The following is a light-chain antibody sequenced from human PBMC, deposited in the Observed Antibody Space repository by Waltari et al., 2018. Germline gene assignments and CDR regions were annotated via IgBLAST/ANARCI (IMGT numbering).Light chain of an antibody. CDR2: DTS. CDR1: PGAVPSSHY. Sequence: QAVVTQEPSLTVSPGGTVTLTCGSRPGAVPSSHYPYWFQQKPGQAPRTLIYDTSNKHSWTPARFSGSLLGGKAALTLSGAQPEDEAEYYCLLFYSGAEVFGGGTQLTVL. J-gene: IGLJ2*01. V-gene: IGLV7-46*01. CDR3: LLFYSGAEV.